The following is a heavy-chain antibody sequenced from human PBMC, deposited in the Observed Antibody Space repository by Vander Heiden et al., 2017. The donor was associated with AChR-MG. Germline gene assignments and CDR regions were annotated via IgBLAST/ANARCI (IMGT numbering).Heavy chain of an antibody. V-gene: IGHV3-66*02. Sequence: EVKLVESGGGLVQPGGPLRLACAASGLNIAPNYMTWVRQTPGKGLEWVSVIYANGTTYYADSVKGRFTISRDISKSTVFLQMNSLRVEDTALYHCARDPRAYFYGMDIWGPGTTVTVSS. D-gene: IGHD3-10*01. CDR1: GLNIAPNY. J-gene: IGHJ6*02. CDR3: ARDPRAYFYGMDI. CDR2: IYANGTT.